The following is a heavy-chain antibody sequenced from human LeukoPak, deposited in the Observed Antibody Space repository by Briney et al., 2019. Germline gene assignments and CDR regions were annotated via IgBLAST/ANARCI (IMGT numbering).Heavy chain of an antibody. J-gene: IGHJ6*03. CDR2: ISSSGSTI. V-gene: IGHV3-48*03. Sequence: PGGSLTLYCAASGFTFSSYELNWVRQAPGKGLEWVSYISSSGSTIYYADSVKGRFTISRYNAKNSLYLQMNSLRAEDTAVYYCARDGGYSYGAYYYYYYMDVWGKGTTVTVSS. CDR1: GFTFSSYE. D-gene: IGHD5-18*01. CDR3: ARDGGYSYGAYYYYYYMDV.